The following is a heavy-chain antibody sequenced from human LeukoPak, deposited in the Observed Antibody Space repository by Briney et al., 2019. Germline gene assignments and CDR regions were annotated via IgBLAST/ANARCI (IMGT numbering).Heavy chain of an antibody. Sequence: GGSLRLSCVASGYPFSSYSMNWIRQAPGKGLERVSYISVSGGVRSYADSVKGRFTISRDDARNSLYLQMNSLKDEDTAVYYCARDRGYFYDQLDFWGQGTLVIVSS. D-gene: IGHD2/OR15-2a*01. CDR3: ARDRGYFYDQLDF. J-gene: IGHJ4*02. CDR1: GYPFSSYS. CDR2: ISVSGGVR. V-gene: IGHV3-48*02.